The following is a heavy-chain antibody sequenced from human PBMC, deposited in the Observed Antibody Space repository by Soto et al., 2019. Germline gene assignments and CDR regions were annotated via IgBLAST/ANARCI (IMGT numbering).Heavy chain of an antibody. Sequence: QITLNESGPTVVRPTEPLTLTCRFSGFSLTTSGVGVGWIRQSPGKAPEWLALIYWDDDKRYSASLKSRLTITQDPSKNQVVLTVSDLDPTDTATYYCAHRVRRTVFGLVTTTAIYFDFWGQGTPVAVSS. J-gene: IGHJ4*02. CDR2: IYWDDDK. CDR1: GFSLTTSGVG. CDR3: AHRVRRTVFGLVTTTAIYFDF. V-gene: IGHV2-5*02. D-gene: IGHD3-3*01.